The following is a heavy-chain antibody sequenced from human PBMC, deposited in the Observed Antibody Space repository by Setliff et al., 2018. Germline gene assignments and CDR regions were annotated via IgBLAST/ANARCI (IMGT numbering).Heavy chain of an antibody. CDR2: ISWASGSI. J-gene: IGHJ4*02. CDR1: GFRFDDYA. V-gene: IGHV3-9*01. Sequence: PGGPLRLSCVGSGFRFDDYAMHWVRQRLGQGLEWVAGISWASGSIDYVDSVKGRFTISRDNLRNSVYLDMKNLRADDGALYLCARGTRGYFDSTGYFEYWGPRTLVT. D-gene: IGHD3-22*01. CDR3: ARGTRGYFDSTGYFEY.